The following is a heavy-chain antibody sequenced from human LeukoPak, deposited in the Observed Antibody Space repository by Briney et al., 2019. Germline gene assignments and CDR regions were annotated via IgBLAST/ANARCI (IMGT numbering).Heavy chain of an antibody. V-gene: IGHV3-33*06. CDR1: GCTFSGYG. CDR2: ILYDGSNQ. J-gene: IGHJ4*02. Sequence: GRSLRLSCAASGCTFSGYGMHWVRQAPGKGLEWVAVILYDGSNQYYADSVKGRFTISRDNSKNTLYLQMNSLRAEDTAVYYCAKDRGRPRVATTLYYFDYWGQGTLVTVSS. CDR3: AKDRGRPRVATTLYYFDY. D-gene: IGHD5-12*01.